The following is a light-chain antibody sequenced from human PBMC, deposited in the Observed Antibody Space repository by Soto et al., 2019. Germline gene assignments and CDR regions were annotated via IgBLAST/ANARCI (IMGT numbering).Light chain of an antibody. J-gene: IGKJ5*01. Sequence: EIVLTQSPGALSLSPGERATLSCRASQSFSGTYLAWYQQKPGQAPRLLIYAASTRATGIPDRFSGSGSGTDFTLTISRLEPEDFAVYYCQQYGSSPRITFGHGTRLEIK. CDR3: QQYGSSPRIT. V-gene: IGKV3-20*01. CDR2: AAS. CDR1: QSFSGTY.